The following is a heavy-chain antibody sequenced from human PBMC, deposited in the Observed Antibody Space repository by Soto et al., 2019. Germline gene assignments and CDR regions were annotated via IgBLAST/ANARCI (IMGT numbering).Heavy chain of an antibody. J-gene: IGHJ4*02. D-gene: IGHD6-19*01. Sequence: QVQLVQSGAEVKKPGASVKVSCKASGYTFTSYGISWVRQAPGQGLEWRGWISAYNGNTKYAQKLQGRVTMTTDTATSTADMELRSLRAADTAVYYCASDLAVALIDYWGQGTLVTVSS. CDR3: ASDLAVALIDY. CDR1: GYTFTSYG. CDR2: ISAYNGNT. V-gene: IGHV1-18*01.